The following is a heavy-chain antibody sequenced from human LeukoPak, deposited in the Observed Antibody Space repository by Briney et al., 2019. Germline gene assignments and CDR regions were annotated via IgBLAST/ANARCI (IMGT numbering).Heavy chain of an antibody. V-gene: IGHV3-23*01. CDR1: GLTFSSYS. CDR3: AKDAAGPEY. D-gene: IGHD6-13*01. CDR2: ISASGGDT. J-gene: IGHJ4*02. Sequence: PGGSLRLSCVVSGLTFSSYSMSWVRQAPGKGLDWVSGISASGGDTWYPDSVKGRFTISRDNSKNTLFLQTSSLRVEDTAMYYCAKDAAGPEYWGQGTLVTVSS.